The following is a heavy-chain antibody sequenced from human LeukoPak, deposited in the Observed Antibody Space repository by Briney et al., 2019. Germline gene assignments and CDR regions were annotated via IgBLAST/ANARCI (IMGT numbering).Heavy chain of an antibody. CDR3: AKDIAIFGVDPASTFDY. J-gene: IGHJ4*02. CDR1: GFTFDDYA. CDR2: ISWNSGSI. D-gene: IGHD3-3*01. Sequence: GRSLRLSCAASGFTFDDYAMHWVRQAPGKGLEWVSGISWNSGSIGYADSVKGRFTISRDNSKNTLYLQMNSLRAEDTAVYYCAKDIAIFGVDPASTFDYWGQGTLVTVSS. V-gene: IGHV3-9*01.